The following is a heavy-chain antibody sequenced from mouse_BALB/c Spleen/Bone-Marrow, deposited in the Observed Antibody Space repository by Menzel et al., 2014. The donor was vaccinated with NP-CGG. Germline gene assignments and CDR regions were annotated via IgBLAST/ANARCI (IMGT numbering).Heavy chain of an antibody. CDR1: GYIFTSYW. CDR2: IYPGTGST. J-gene: IGHJ3*01. V-gene: IGHV1S132*01. CDR3: AQTARAFFAY. Sequence: QVQLQQSGAELVRPGAPVKLSCKTSGYIFTSYWIHWVKQRSGQGLEWIARIYPGTGSTYYNEKFKGKATLTADKSSSTAYMQLSSLKSEDSAIYFCAQTARAFFAYWGQGTLVTVSA. D-gene: IGHD3-2*01.